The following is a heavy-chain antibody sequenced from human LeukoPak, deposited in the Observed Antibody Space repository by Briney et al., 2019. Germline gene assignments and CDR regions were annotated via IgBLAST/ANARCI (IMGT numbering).Heavy chain of an antibody. Sequence: ASVKVSCKASGYTFTSYDINWVRQATGQGLEWMGWMNPNSGNTGYAQKFQGRVTMTRNTSISTAYMEPSSLRSEGTAVYYCARDMVRGVIIPLGYWGQGTLVTVSS. CDR3: ARDMVRGVIIPLGY. CDR1: GYTFTSYD. CDR2: MNPNSGNT. D-gene: IGHD3-10*01. J-gene: IGHJ4*02. V-gene: IGHV1-8*01.